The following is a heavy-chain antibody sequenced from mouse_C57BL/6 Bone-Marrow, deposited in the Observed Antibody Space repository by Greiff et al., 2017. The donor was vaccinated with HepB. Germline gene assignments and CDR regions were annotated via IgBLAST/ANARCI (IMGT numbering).Heavy chain of an antibody. CDR1: GFTFSSYG. J-gene: IGHJ2*01. V-gene: IGHV5-6*02. CDR2: ISSGGSYT. Sequence: EVKLMESGGDLVKPGGSLKLSCAASGFTFSSYGMSWVRQTPDKRLEWVATISSGGSYTYYPDSVKGRFTISRDNAKNTLYLQMSSLKSEDTAMYYCARRRIQLRSPLDYWGQGTTLTVSS. CDR3: ARRRIQLRSPLDY. D-gene: IGHD1-1*01.